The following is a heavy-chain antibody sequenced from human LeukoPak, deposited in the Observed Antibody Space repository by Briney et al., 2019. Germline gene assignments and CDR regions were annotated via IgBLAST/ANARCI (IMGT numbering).Heavy chain of an antibody. CDR1: GFNFNEYG. CDR2: ISGSGGST. CDR3: AKGGKSGYTYNWFDP. Sequence: GGSLRLSCAASGFNFNEYGMSWVRQAPGKGLEWVSSISGSGGSTYYADSVKGRFTISRDNSKNTLYLQMNSLRAEDTAVYYCAKGGKSGYTYNWFDPWGQGTLVTVSS. D-gene: IGHD4-23*01. J-gene: IGHJ5*02. V-gene: IGHV3-23*01.